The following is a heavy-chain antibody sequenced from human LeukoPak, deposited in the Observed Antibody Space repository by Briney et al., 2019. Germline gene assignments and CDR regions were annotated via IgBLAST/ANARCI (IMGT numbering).Heavy chain of an antibody. Sequence: PGGSLRLSCAASGFTFSSYAMHWVRQAPGKGLEYVSAISSNGGSTYYANSVKGRFTISRDNSKNTLYLQMGSLRAEDMAVYYCARDGAYGSGSYYHDYWGQGTLVTVSS. J-gene: IGHJ4*02. D-gene: IGHD3-10*01. CDR1: GFTFSSYA. CDR2: ISSNGGST. CDR3: ARDGAYGSGSYYHDY. V-gene: IGHV3-64*01.